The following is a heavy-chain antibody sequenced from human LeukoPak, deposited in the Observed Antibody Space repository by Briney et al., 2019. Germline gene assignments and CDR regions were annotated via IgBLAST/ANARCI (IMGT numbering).Heavy chain of an antibody. J-gene: IGHJ5*02. CDR2: INHSGST. V-gene: IGHV4-34*01. CDR1: GESFSGYY. CDR3: ARRPFMVRGVRAFDP. Sequence: SETVSLTCAVYGESFSGYYWSWIRQPPGKGLECVGEINHSGSTNHNTPLKSRVTMSVDTSKNQFSLKLSSVTAADTAVYYCARRPFMVRGVRAFDPWGQGTLVTVSS. D-gene: IGHD3-10*01.